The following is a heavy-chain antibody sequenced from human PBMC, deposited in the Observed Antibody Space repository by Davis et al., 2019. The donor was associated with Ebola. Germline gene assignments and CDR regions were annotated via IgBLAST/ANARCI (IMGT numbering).Heavy chain of an antibody. CDR2: INHSGST. J-gene: IGHJ4*02. CDR1: GGSSSAYY. D-gene: IGHD4-23*01. CDR3: ARVGATRRWYNY. V-gene: IGHV4-34*01. Sequence: MPSETLSLTCAVYGGSSSAYYWSWIRQPPGKGLEWIGEINHSGSTNYNPSLKSRVTISVDTSKNQFSLKLSSVTAADTAVYYCARVGATRRWYNYWGQGTLVTVSS.